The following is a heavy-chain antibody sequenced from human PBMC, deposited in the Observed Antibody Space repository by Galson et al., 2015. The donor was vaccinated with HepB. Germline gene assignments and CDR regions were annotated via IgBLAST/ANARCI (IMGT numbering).Heavy chain of an antibody. Sequence: TLSLTCTVSGGSISSGHYYWSWIRQPPGKGLEWIGYIYYSGSTYYNPSLKSRVTISVDTSKNQFSLKLSSVTAADTAVDYCATADCNSTSCYYYYYYMDVWGKGTTVTVSS. V-gene: IGHV4-30-4*01. CDR1: GGSISSGHYY. CDR2: IYYSGST. D-gene: IGHD2-2*01. J-gene: IGHJ6*03. CDR3: ATADCNSTSCYYYYYYMDV.